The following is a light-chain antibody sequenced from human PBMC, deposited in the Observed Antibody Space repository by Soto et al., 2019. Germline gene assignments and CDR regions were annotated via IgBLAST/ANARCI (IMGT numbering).Light chain of an antibody. J-gene: IGKJ1*01. CDR3: QQYGSSPGT. V-gene: IGKV3-20*01. Sequence: EIVVTQSPGTLSFSPGERATLSCRASQSVSSNYLAWYQRKPGQAPRLLIYVASSRATGIPDRFSGSGSGTDFTLTISRLEPEDFAVYYCQQYGSSPGTFGQGTKVDIK. CDR1: QSVSSNY. CDR2: VAS.